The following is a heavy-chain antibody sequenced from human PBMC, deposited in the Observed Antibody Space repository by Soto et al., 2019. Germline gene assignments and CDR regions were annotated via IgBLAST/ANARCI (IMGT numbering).Heavy chain of an antibody. J-gene: IGHJ6*02. Sequence: QVQLVESGGGVVQPGRSLRLSCAASGFTFSSYGMHWVRQAPGKGLEWVAVISYDGSNKYYADSVKGRFTISRDNSKNTLYLQMNSLRAADTAVYYCAKDTVLMVYAITAYYGMDVWGQGTTVTVSS. D-gene: IGHD2-8*01. CDR3: AKDTVLMVYAITAYYGMDV. V-gene: IGHV3-30*18. CDR2: ISYDGSNK. CDR1: GFTFSSYG.